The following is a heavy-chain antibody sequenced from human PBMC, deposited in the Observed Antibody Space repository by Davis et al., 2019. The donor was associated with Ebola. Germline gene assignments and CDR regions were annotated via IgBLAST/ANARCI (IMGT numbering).Heavy chain of an antibody. D-gene: IGHD3-16*01. CDR2: ISAYNGNT. V-gene: IGHV1-18*01. CDR1: GYTFTSYG. CDR3: ASWGPPGDHNY. J-gene: IGHJ4*02. Sequence: ASVKVSCKASGYTFTSYGISWVQQAPGQGLAWMGWISAYNGNTNYAQKLQGRVTMTRDTSISTAYMELSRLRSDDTAVYYCASWGPPGDHNYWGQGTLVTVSS.